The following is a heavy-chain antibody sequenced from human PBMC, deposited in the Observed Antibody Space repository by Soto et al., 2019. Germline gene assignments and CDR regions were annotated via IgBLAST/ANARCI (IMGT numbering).Heavy chain of an antibody. Sequence: QVQLVESGGGVVQPGRSLRLSCAASGFTFSSYGMHWVRQAPGKGLEWVAVIWYDGSNKYYADSVKGRFTISRDNSKNTLYMQMNSLRAEDTAVYYCARAPLPHYDFWSGYQPYYFDYWGQGTLVTVSS. CDR1: GFTFSSYG. CDR3: ARAPLPHYDFWSGYQPYYFDY. CDR2: IWYDGSNK. D-gene: IGHD3-3*01. V-gene: IGHV3-33*01. J-gene: IGHJ4*02.